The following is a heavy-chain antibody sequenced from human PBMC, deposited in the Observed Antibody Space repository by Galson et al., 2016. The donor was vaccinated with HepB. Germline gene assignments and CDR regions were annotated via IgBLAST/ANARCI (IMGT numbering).Heavy chain of an antibody. CDR1: GYTFTGYY. CDR3: ARDRLGGYDYH. V-gene: IGHV1-2*02. J-gene: IGHJ5*02. Sequence: SVKVSCKASGYTFTGYYMHWVRQAPGQGLEWMGWINPNSGGTNDAQKFQGRVTMTRDTSISTAYMELSSLRSNDTAVYYCARDRLGGYDYHWGQGTLVTVSS. CDR2: INPNSGGT. D-gene: IGHD5-12*01.